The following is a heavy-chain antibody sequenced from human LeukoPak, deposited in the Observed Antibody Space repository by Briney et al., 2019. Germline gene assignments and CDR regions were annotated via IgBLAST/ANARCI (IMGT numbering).Heavy chain of an antibody. CDR2: IFSNGDT. CDR1: EFTVSRNY. CDR3: TRDQMNY. D-gene: IGHD5-24*01. Sequence: GGSLRLSCTASEFTVSRNYMLWVRQAPGKGLEWVSLIFSNGDTHYADSVKGRFTISRDTSKNTVSLQMNRLRVEDTAMYDCTRDQMNYWGQGTLVTVSS. V-gene: IGHV3-53*01. J-gene: IGHJ4*02.